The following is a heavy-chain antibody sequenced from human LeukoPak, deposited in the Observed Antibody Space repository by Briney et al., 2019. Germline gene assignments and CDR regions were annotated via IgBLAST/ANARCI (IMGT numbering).Heavy chain of an antibody. CDR1: GGSISSSSYY. V-gene: IGHV4-39*01. CDR2: IYYSGST. CDR3: AGYSSSWYYFDY. Sequence: SETLSLTCTVSGGSISSSSYYWGWIRQPPGKGLEWIGNIYYSGSTYYNAPLKSRVTISVDTSKNQFSLKLSSVTAADTAVYYCAGYSSSWYYFDYWGQGTLVTVSP. D-gene: IGHD6-13*01. J-gene: IGHJ4*02.